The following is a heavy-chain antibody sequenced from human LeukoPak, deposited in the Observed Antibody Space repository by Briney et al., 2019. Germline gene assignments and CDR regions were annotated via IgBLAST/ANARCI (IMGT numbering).Heavy chain of an antibody. CDR2: IKQDGSQK. Sequence: GGSLRLSCAASGFTFSNYWMTWVRQAPGKGLEWVANIKQDGSQKYYVDSVKGRFTISRDNAKNSLYLQMNSLRAEDTAVYYCARDPSYYDSSGYYSSYWGQGTLVTVSS. CDR1: GFTFSNYW. D-gene: IGHD3-22*01. J-gene: IGHJ4*02. CDR3: ARDPSYYDSSGYYSSY. V-gene: IGHV3-7*01.